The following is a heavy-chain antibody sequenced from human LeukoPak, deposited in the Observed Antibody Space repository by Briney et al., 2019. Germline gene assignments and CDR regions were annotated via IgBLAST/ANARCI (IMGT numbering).Heavy chain of an antibody. CDR2: IYHSGTT. D-gene: IGHD1-26*01. CDR3: TRLSHVAGAPKVSWFDP. V-gene: IGHV4-38-2*02. CDR1: AYSISDGFV. Sequence: SETLSLTCTVSAYSISDGFVWGFIRQPPGKGLEWTASIYHSGTTYYNPSLRSRVTMSVDTSNNQFSLKLGSVTAADTAMYFCTRLSHVAGAPKVSWFDPWGQGTLVTASS. J-gene: IGHJ5*02.